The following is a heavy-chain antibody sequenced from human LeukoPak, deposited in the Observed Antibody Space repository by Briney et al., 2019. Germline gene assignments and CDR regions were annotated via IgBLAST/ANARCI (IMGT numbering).Heavy chain of an antibody. V-gene: IGHV4-34*01. D-gene: IGHD3-3*01. Sequence: PSETLSLTCAVYGGSFSGYYWSWIRQPPGKGLEWIGEINHSGSTNYNPSLKSRVTISVDTSKNQFSLKPSSVTAADTAVYYCARAGSYYDFWSGRGAFDIWGQGTMVTVSS. CDR3: ARAGSYYDFWSGRGAFDI. CDR1: GGSFSGYY. J-gene: IGHJ3*02. CDR2: INHSGST.